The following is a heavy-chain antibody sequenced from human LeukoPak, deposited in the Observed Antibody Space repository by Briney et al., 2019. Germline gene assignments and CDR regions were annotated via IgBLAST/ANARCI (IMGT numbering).Heavy chain of an antibody. V-gene: IGHV3-7*01. D-gene: IGHD1-26*01. CDR2: KNQDGRHR. CDR3: ARGGRGWFDP. CDR1: GFAFSTYW. Sequence: GRSLRLSCVASGFAFSTYWMTWVRQAPGKGLEWVANKNQDGRHRYFVNSVEGRFSISRDNAKNSLYLQIDSLRADDTAVYYCARGGRGWFDPWGQGTLVTVSS. J-gene: IGHJ5*02.